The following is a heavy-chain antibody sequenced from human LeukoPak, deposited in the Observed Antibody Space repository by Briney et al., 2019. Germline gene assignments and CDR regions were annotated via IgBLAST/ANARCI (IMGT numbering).Heavy chain of an antibody. CDR2: MYYSGST. J-gene: IGHJ5*02. D-gene: IGHD3-22*01. V-gene: IGHV4-30-4*01. CDR3: ARPYYYDSRIDP. CDR1: GGSISSGDYY. Sequence: SQTLSLTCTVSGGSISSGDYYWSWIRQPPGKGLEWIAYMYYSGSTYYNPSLKSRVTMSADTSKNQLSLKLSSVTAADTGVYSCARPYYYDSRIDPWGQGLLVTVSS.